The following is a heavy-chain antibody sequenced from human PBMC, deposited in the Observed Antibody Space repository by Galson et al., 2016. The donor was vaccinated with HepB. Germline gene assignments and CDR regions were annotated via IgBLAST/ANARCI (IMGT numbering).Heavy chain of an antibody. CDR2: ISPIFNSA. CDR3: AKLDSTFEEDDYYYNPMDV. V-gene: IGHV1-69*13. J-gene: IGHJ6*02. CDR1: GGTFSSYV. Sequence: SVKVSCKASGGTFSSYVMNWVRQAPGQGLEWMGGISPIFNSANYAQKFQGRVTITADESTSTAYMELRGLRPEDTAVYYCAKLDSTFEEDDYYYNPMDVWGQGTTVTVSS. D-gene: IGHD1-7*01.